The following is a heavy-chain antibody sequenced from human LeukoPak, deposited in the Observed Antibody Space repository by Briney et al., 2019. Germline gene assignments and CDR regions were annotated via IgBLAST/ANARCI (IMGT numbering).Heavy chain of an antibody. CDR2: ISGSGGST. Sequence: GGSLRLSCAASGFTFSSYGMSWVRQAPGKGLEWVSAISGSGGSTYYADSVKGRFTISRDNSKNTLYLQMNSLRAEDTAVYYCAKGGTTVKVQWAQNWGQGTLVTVSS. D-gene: IGHD1-7*01. CDR3: AKGGTTVKVQWAQN. CDR1: GFTFSSYG. J-gene: IGHJ4*02. V-gene: IGHV3-23*01.